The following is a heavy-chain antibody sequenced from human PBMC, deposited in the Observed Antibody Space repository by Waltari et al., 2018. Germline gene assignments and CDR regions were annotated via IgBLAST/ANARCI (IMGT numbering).Heavy chain of an antibody. V-gene: IGHV1-69*08. Sequence: QVQLVQSGAEVKKPGPSVKVSCKASGGTLSSYAIRWVRQAPGQGLEWMGRIIPIFGTANYAQKFQGRVTITADKSTSTAYMELSSLRSEDTAVYYCARDPNIYSGYDYYYGMDVWGQGTTVTVSS. CDR2: IIPIFGTA. CDR3: ARDPNIYSGYDYYYGMDV. J-gene: IGHJ6*02. D-gene: IGHD5-12*01. CDR1: GGTLSSYA.